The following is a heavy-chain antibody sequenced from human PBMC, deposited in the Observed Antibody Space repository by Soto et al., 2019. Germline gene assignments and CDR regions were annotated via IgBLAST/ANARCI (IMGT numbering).Heavy chain of an antibody. CDR3: ATAKDYYDYIWGSYRLDY. J-gene: IGHJ4*02. Sequence: ASVKVSCKASGYTFTSYDINWVRQATGQGLEWMGWMNPNSGNTGYAQKFQGRVTMTRDTSTSTAYMELSSLRSDDTAVYYCATAKDYYDYIWGSYRLDYWGQGTLVTVSS. D-gene: IGHD3-16*02. CDR2: MNPNSGNT. CDR1: GYTFTSYD. V-gene: IGHV1-8*01.